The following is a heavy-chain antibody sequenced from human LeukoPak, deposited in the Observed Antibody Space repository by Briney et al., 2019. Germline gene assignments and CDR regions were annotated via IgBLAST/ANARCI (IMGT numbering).Heavy chain of an antibody. V-gene: IGHV3-23*01. CDR2: LSGSGGKT. D-gene: IGHD4-17*01. CDR1: GFTFSSYA. Sequence: GGSLRLSCAASGFTFSSYAMSWVRQAPGKGLEWVSALSGSGGKTYYADSVKGRFTISRDNSKNTLYLHMNSLRAEDTAIYYCAKQAEDFGDSKTDYWGQGTLVTVSS. J-gene: IGHJ4*02. CDR3: AKQAEDFGDSKTDY.